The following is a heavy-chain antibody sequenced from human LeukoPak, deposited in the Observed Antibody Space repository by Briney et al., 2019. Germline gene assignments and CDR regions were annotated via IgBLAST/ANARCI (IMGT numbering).Heavy chain of an antibody. D-gene: IGHD6-19*01. CDR2: ISSNGGST. V-gene: IGHV3-64*01. Sequence: GGSLRLSCAASEFTFSSYAMHWVRQAPGKGLEYVSAISSNGGSTYYANSVKGRFTISRDNSKNTLYLQMGSLRAEDMAVYYCARGSSGSYYYYYGMDVWGQGTTVTVSS. CDR1: EFTFSSYA. J-gene: IGHJ6*02. CDR3: ARGSSGSYYYYYGMDV.